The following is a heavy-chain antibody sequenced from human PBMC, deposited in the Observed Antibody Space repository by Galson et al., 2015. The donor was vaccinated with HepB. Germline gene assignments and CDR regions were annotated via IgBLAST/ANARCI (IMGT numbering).Heavy chain of an antibody. CDR1: GGTFSSYA. V-gene: IGHV1-69*13. CDR2: IIPIFGIA. Sequence: SVKVSCKASGGTFSSYAISWVRQAPGQGLEWMGGIIPIFGIANYAQKFQGRVTITADESTSTAYMELSSLRSEDTAVYYCARSESSSAYYYYYYGMDVWGQGTTVTVSS. J-gene: IGHJ6*02. CDR3: ARSESSSAYYYYYYGMDV. D-gene: IGHD6-6*01.